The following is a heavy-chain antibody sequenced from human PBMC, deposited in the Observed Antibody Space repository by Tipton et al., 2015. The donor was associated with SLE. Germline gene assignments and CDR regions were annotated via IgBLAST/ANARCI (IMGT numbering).Heavy chain of an antibody. D-gene: IGHD4-17*01. CDR1: AGSIRSYH. V-gene: IGHV4-59*12. CDR3: AKDYNYDYPDYN. J-gene: IGHJ4*02. CDR2: IYYSGST. Sequence: TLSLTCTVSAGSIRSYHWSWIRQPPGKGLEWIGYIYYSGSTNYNPSLESRVTISIDKSRNQFSLKLNSVTAADTAVYYCAKDYNYDYPDYNWGQGTLVIVSS.